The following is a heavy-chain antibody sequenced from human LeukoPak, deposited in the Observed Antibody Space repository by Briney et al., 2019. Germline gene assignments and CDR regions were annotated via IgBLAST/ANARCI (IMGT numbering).Heavy chain of an antibody. Sequence: ASMKVSCKASGYTFTSYYMHWVRQAPGQGLEWMGIINPSGGSTSYAQKFQGRVTMTRDTSTSTVYMELSSLRSEDTAVYYCARSHRPITMARGVEFDYWGQGTLVTVSS. V-gene: IGHV1-46*01. CDR2: INPSGGST. D-gene: IGHD3-10*01. CDR3: ARSHRPITMARGVEFDY. CDR1: GYTFTSYY. J-gene: IGHJ4*02.